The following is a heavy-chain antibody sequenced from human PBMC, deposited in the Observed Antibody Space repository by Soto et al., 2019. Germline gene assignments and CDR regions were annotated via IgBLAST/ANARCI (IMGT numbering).Heavy chain of an antibody. Sequence: PSETLSLTCTVSGGSIISYYCSWIRHPPLKGREWIGYIYYSGSTNYNPSLKSRVTISVDTSKNQFSLKLSSVTAADTAVYYCARVIVAARPNYYYGMDVWGQGTTVTVSS. CDR2: IYYSGST. D-gene: IGHD6-6*01. J-gene: IGHJ6*02. CDR1: GGSIISYY. V-gene: IGHV4-59*01. CDR3: ARVIVAARPNYYYGMDV.